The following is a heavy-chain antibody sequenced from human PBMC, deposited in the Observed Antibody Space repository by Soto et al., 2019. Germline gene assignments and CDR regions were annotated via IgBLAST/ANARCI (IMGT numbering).Heavy chain of an antibody. V-gene: IGHV3-7*01. CDR1: GFTFRSYR. CDR3: ASARHLAV. CDR2: IKQDVSES. Sequence: WGPLRLSCAASGFTFRSYRMNWVRQAPGKGLEWVANIKQDVSESNYADSVKGRFTISRDNAENSLYLQMTSLRAEDTAVYYIASARHLAVWGQGPLV. J-gene: IGHJ4*02. D-gene: IGHD6-19*01.